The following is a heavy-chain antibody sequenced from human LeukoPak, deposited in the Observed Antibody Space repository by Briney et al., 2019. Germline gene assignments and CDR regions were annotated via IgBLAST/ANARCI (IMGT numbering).Heavy chain of an antibody. CDR1: GGSFSGYY. V-gene: IGHV4-34*01. CDR2: INHSGST. Sequence: PSETLSFTCAVYGGSFSGYYWSWIRQPPGKGLEWIGEINHSGSTNYNPSLKSRVTISVDTSKNQFSLKLSSVTAADTAVYYCARLPLYYYGMDIWGQGTTVTVSS. CDR3: ARLPLYYYGMDI. J-gene: IGHJ6*02.